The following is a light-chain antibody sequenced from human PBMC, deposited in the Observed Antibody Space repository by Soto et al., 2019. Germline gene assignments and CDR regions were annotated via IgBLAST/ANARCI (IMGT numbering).Light chain of an antibody. CDR3: QQYGSSRRT. CDR1: LNVNSY. Sequence: VLTQSPATLSLSPGERATLSCRASLNVNSYLAWYQQKPGQAPRLLIYDASNRAAGIPARFSGSGSGTDFALTISSLEPEDFAVYYCQQYGSSRRTFGQGTKVDIK. V-gene: IGKV3-11*01. J-gene: IGKJ1*01. CDR2: DAS.